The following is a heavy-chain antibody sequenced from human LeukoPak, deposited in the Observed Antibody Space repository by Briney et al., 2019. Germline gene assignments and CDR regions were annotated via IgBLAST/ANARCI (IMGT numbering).Heavy chain of an antibody. D-gene: IGHD7-27*01. CDR3: ARDNWGLFDY. CDR1: GGSISSRSYY. CDR2: IYYSGST. V-gene: IGHV4-39*07. J-gene: IGHJ4*02. Sequence: SETLSLTCTVSGGSISSRSYYWGWVRQPPGKGLEWIGSIYYSGSTYYNPSLKSRVTIFVDTSKNQFSLKLSSVTAADTAVYYCARDNWGLFDYWGQGTLVTVSS.